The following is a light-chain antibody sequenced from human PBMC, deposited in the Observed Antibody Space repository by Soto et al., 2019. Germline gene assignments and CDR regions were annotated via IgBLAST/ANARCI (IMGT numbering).Light chain of an antibody. CDR3: QQYYSYPRT. V-gene: IGKV1-8*01. CDR2: AAS. CDR1: QGVSSY. J-gene: IGKJ1*01. Sequence: AIRMTQSPSSLYASTGDRVTITCRASQGVSSYLAWYQQKPGKAPKLLIYAASTLQSGVPSRFSGSGSGTDFTLTINCLQSEDFAIYYCQQYYSYPRTFGQGTRVEIK.